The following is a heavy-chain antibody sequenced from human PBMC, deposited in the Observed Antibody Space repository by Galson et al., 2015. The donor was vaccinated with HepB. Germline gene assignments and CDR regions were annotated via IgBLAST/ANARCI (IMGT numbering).Heavy chain of an antibody. Sequence: SLRLSCAASGFTFSTHSMNWARQAPGKGLEWVSYISFSSSTIYYADSVKGRFTVSRDNAKNSLYLQMNSLRDEDTAVYYCARVDFWSSYYPAAYWGQGTLVTVSS. V-gene: IGHV3-48*02. J-gene: IGHJ4*02. CDR3: ARVDFWSSYYPAAY. CDR2: ISFSSSTI. CDR1: GFTFSTHS. D-gene: IGHD3-3*01.